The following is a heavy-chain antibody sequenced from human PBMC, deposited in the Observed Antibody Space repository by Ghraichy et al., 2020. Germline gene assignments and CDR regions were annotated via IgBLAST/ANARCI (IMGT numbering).Heavy chain of an antibody. J-gene: IGHJ5*02. CDR3: ARADCSSSSCSTWSGWFDP. D-gene: IGHD2-2*02. CDR1: GFSFSDYS. V-gene: IGHV3-21*01. CDR2: IASSSNYI. Sequence: LSLTCAASGFSFSDYSMNWVRQAPGKGLEWLSSIASSSNYIFYADSVKGRFTISRDNAKNSLYLQMNSLRVEDTAVYYCARADCSSSSCSTWSGWFDPWGQGTLLTVSS.